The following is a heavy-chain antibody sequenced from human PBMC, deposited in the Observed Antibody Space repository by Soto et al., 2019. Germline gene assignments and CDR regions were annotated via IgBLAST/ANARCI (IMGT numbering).Heavy chain of an antibody. Sequence: KVSGYTLTGLSMHWVRQAPGKGLEWMGGFDPEDGETIYAQKFQGRVTMTEDTSTDTAYMELSSLRSEDTAVYYCATGGHSSGWYFDYWGQGTLVTVSS. CDR2: FDPEDGET. CDR1: GYTLTGLS. V-gene: IGHV1-24*01. CDR3: ATGGHSSGWYFDY. D-gene: IGHD6-19*01. J-gene: IGHJ4*02.